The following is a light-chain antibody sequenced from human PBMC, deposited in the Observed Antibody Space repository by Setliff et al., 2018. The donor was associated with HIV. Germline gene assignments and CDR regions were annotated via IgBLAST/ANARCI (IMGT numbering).Light chain of an antibody. CDR1: SSDAGDYNF. CDR2: EVS. V-gene: IGLV2-14*01. Sequence: QSALTQPRSVSGSPGQSVTIACTGTSSDAGDYNFVSWYQLHPGKAPKLMISEVSSRPSGVSNRFSGSKSGNTASLTIPGLQAEDEADYYCSSYTSSSTYVFGTGTKVTVL. J-gene: IGLJ1*01. CDR3: SSYTSSSTYV.